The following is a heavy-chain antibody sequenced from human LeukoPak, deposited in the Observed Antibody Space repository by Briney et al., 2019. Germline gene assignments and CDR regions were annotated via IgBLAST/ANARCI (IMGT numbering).Heavy chain of an antibody. CDR2: IFPSWGS. Sequence: SETLSFTCTASGESINNYFYSWLRQPAGKGLEWIGRIFPSWGSNYNPSLESRVTMSVDKSKRPASLKLCSVTAADTAVYYCGRGSSGSYFNYWGQGALVTVSS. CDR1: GESINNYF. CDR3: GRGSSGSYFNY. J-gene: IGHJ4*02. D-gene: IGHD3-10*01. V-gene: IGHV4-4*07.